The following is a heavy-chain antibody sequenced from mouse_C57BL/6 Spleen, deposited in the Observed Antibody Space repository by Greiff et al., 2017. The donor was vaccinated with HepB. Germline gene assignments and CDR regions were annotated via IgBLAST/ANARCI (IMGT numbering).Heavy chain of an antibody. CDR2: IDPENGDT. CDR3: TTLYYDYDLYYFDY. D-gene: IGHD2-4*01. CDR1: GFNIKDDY. J-gene: IGHJ2*01. V-gene: IGHV14-4*01. Sequence: EVQLQQSGAELVRPGASVKLSCTASGFNIKDDYMHWVKQRPEQGLEWIGWIDPENGDTEYASKFQGKATITADTSSNTAYLQLSSLTSEDTAVYYCTTLYYDYDLYYFDYWGQGTTLTVSS.